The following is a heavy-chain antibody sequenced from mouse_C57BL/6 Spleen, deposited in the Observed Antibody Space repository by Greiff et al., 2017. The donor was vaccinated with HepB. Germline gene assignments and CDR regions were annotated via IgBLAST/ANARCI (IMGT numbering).Heavy chain of an antibody. D-gene: IGHD2-12*01. J-gene: IGHJ4*01. CDR1: GFTFSSYA. CDR2: ISDGGSYT. CDR3: ARAHSEGGYAMDY. V-gene: IGHV5-4*01. Sequence: EVQGVESGGGLVKPGGSLKLSCAASGFTFSSYAMSWVRQTPEKRLEWVATISDGGSYTYYPDNVKGRFTISRDNAKNNLYLQMSHLKSEDTAMYYCARAHSEGGYAMDYWGQGTSVTVSS.